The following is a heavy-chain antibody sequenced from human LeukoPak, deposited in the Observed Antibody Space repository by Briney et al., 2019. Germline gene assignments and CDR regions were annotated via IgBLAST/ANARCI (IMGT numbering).Heavy chain of an antibody. Sequence: SLKVSCKASGCTFSSYAISWVRQAPGQGLEWMGGIIPIFGTANYAQKFQGRVTITADESTSTAYMELSSLRSEDTAVYYCARVGNTAMPNLGWFDPWGQGTLVTVSS. CDR3: ARVGNTAMPNLGWFDP. D-gene: IGHD5-18*01. V-gene: IGHV1-69*01. J-gene: IGHJ5*02. CDR2: IIPIFGTA. CDR1: GCTFSSYA.